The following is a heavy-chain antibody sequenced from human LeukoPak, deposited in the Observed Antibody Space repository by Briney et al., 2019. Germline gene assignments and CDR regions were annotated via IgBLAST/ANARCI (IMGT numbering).Heavy chain of an antibody. V-gene: IGHV3-23*01. CDR1: GFTFSSYA. CDR2: ISGSGDST. Sequence: GGSLRLSCAASGFTFSSYAMSWVRQAPGKGLEWASVISGSGDSTYYADSVKGRFTISRDNSKNTLYLQMNSLRAEDTAVYYCAKSLDIVVVPAALDFDYWGQGTLVTVSS. CDR3: AKSLDIVVVPAALDFDY. D-gene: IGHD2-2*01. J-gene: IGHJ4*02.